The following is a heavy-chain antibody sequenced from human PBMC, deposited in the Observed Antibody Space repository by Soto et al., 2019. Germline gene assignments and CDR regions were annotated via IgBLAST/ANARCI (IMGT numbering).Heavy chain of an antibody. Sequence: ASVKVSCKASGGTFSSYAISWVRQAPGQGLEWMGGIIPIFGTANYAQKFQGRVTITADKSTSTAYMELSSLRSEDTAVYYCAKDQDYLWGSSAFHIWGQGTMVTVSS. CDR1: GGTFSSYA. CDR2: IIPIFGTA. V-gene: IGHV1-69*06. D-gene: IGHD3-16*01. J-gene: IGHJ3*02. CDR3: AKDQDYLWGSSAFHI.